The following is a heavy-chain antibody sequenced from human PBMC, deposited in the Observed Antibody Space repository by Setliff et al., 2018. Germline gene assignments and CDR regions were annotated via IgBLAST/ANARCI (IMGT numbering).Heavy chain of an antibody. CDR2: ISYDGSNK. D-gene: IGHD2-2*01. V-gene: IGHV3-30-3*01. J-gene: IGHJ6*02. CDR1: GFTFSDHY. CDR3: ARDSMYQISVYYYGMDV. Sequence: PGGSLRLSCAASGFTFSDHYMDWVRQVPGKGLEWVAVISYDGSNKYYADSVKGRFTISRDNSKNTLYLQMNSLRAEDTAVYYCARDSMYQISVYYYGMDVWGQGTTVTVSS.